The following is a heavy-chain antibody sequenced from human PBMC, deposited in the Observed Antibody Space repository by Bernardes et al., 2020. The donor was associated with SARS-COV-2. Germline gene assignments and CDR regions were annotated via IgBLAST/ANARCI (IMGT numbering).Heavy chain of an antibody. CDR1: GGSISSYY. CDR3: TTDLHDYGDLDY. J-gene: IGHJ4*02. Sequence: SETLSLTCTVSGGSISSYYWSWIRQPPGKGLEWIGYIYYSGSTNYNPSLKSRVTISVDTSKNQFSLKLSSVTAADTAVYYCTTDLHDYGDLDYWGQGTLVTVSS. V-gene: IGHV4-59*01. CDR2: IYYSGST. D-gene: IGHD4-17*01.